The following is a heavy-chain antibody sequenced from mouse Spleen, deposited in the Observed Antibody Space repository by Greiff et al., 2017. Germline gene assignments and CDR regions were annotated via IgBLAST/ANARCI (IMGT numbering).Heavy chain of an antibody. J-gene: IGHJ3*01. V-gene: IGHV5-9-2*01. CDR3: ARRGPRAWFAY. CDR1: GFTFSSYG. Sequence: EVKLVESGGGLVKPGGSLKLSCAASGFTFSSYGMSWVRQTPEKRLEWVATISGGGSYTYYPDSVKGRFTISRDNAKNNLYLQMSSLRSEDTALYYCARRGPRAWFAYWGQGTLVTVSA. CDR2: ISGGGSYT. D-gene: IGHD3-3*01.